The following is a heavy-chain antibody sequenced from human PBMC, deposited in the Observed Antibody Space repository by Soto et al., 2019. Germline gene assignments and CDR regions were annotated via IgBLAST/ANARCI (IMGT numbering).Heavy chain of an antibody. CDR3: AREEGGGYDHRWFDP. CDR1: GGSISSSGYY. CDR2: IYDSGST. D-gene: IGHD5-12*01. J-gene: IGHJ5*02. V-gene: IGHV4-31*03. Sequence: QVQLQESGPGLVKPSQTLSLTCTVSGGSISSSGYYWSWIRQHPGKGLEWIGYIYDSGSTYYNPSLKSRVTISVDTSKNQFSLKLSSVTAADTAVYYCAREEGGGYDHRWFDPWVQGTLVTVSS.